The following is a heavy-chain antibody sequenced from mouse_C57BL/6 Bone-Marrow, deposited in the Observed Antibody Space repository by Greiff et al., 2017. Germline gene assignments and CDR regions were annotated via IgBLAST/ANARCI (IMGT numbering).Heavy chain of an antibody. CDR3: ARAWIYYFDY. Sequence: QVQLQQSGAELVKPGASVKLSCKASGYTFTSYWITWVKQRPGQGLEWIGDLYPGSGSTNYNEKFKIKATLTVDTSSSTAYMQLSSLTSEDSAVYYCARAWIYYFDYWGQGTTLTVSS. CDR1: GYTFTSYW. V-gene: IGHV1-55*01. CDR2: LYPGSGST. J-gene: IGHJ2*01.